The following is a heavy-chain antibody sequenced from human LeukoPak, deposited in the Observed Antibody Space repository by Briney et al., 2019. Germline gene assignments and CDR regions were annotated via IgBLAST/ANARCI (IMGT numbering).Heavy chain of an antibody. V-gene: IGHV5-51*01. CDR3: ARHRASLDRGATMVDY. CDR2: IYPGDSDT. CDR1: GYSFTSYW. Sequence: PGESLKISCKGSGYSFTSYWIGWVRQMPGKGLEWMGIIYPGDSDTRYSPSFQGQVTISADKSISTAYLQWSSLKASDTAMYYCARHRASLDRGATMVDYWGQGTLVTVSS. D-gene: IGHD1-26*01. J-gene: IGHJ4*02.